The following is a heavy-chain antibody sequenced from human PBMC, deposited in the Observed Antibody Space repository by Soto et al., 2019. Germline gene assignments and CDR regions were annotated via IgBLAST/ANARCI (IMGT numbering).Heavy chain of an antibody. CDR3: ARHRLRGSFDY. CDR1: GGTFSSYA. J-gene: IGHJ4*02. D-gene: IGHD4-17*01. V-gene: IGHV1-69*13. CDR2: IIPIFGTA. Sequence: KTTPASVTVSCKASGGTFSSYAISWVRKAPGQGLEWMGGIIPIFGTANYAQKFQGRVTITADESTSTAYMELSSLRSEDTAVYYCARHRLRGSFDYWGQGTLVTVSS.